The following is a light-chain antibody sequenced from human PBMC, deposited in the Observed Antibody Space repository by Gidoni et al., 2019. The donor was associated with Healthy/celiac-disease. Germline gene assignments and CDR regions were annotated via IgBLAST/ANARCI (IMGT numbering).Light chain of an antibody. J-gene: IGKJ1*01. CDR2: GAS. CDR1: QSVRSSY. Sequence: IVLTRSPGTLSLSPRERATRSCRASQSVRSSYLAWYQQKPGQAPRLLIYGASSRATGIPDRFSGSGSGTDFTLTISRLEPEDFAVYYCQQYGSSPWTFGQGTKVEIK. CDR3: QQYGSSPWT. V-gene: IGKV3-20*01.